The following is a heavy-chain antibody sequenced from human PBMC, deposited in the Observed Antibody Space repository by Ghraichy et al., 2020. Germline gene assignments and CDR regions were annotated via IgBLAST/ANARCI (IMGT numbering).Heavy chain of an antibody. CDR3: ASGAQKITGTDYYYYGMDV. V-gene: IGHV4-59*01. D-gene: IGHD1-7*01. Sequence: SETLSLTCTVSGGSISSYYWSWIRQPPGKGLEWIGYIYYSGNTNYNPSLKSRVTISVDTSKNQFSLKLSSVTAADTAVYYCASGAQKITGTDYYYYGMDVWGQGTTVTVSS. J-gene: IGHJ6*02. CDR1: GGSISSYY. CDR2: IYYSGNT.